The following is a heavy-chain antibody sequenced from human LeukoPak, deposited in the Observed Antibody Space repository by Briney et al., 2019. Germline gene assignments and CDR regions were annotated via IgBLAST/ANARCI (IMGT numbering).Heavy chain of an antibody. J-gene: IGHJ4*02. D-gene: IGHD6-19*01. V-gene: IGHV3-66*04. CDR2: IYSGGST. CDR3: AGRAPRSSGWYPSYDY. Sequence: GGSLRLSCAASGFTVSSNYMSWVRQAPGKGLEWVSVIYSGGSTYYADSVKGRFTISRDNSKNTLYLQMNSLRAEDTAVYYCAGRAPRSSGWYPSYDYWGQGTLVTVSS. CDR1: GFTVSSNY.